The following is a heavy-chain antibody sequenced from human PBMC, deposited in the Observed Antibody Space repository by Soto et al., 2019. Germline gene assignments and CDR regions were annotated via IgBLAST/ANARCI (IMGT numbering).Heavy chain of an antibody. Sequence: QVQLQESGPGLVKPSETLSLTCTVSGGSISSSYWSWIRQSPGKGLEWIGYIYYSGSTKYNPSLKSRVTISVDTSKNQFSLKFRSVTAADTAVYYCARGPNWFDPWGQGTLVTVSS. J-gene: IGHJ5*02. CDR3: ARGPNWFDP. CDR1: GGSISSSY. CDR2: IYYSGST. V-gene: IGHV4-59*01.